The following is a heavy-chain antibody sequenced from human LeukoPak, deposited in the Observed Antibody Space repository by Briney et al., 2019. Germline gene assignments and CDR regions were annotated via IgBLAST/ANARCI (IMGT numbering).Heavy chain of an antibody. CDR3: AEAQGLVAFSGNSLDY. D-gene: IGHD3-3*02. CDR2: ISGSGGFT. CDR1: GFTFNTYA. Sequence: GGSLRLSCAASGFTFNTYAMSWVRQAPGKGLEWVSAISGSGGFTYYADSVKGRFTISRDNSKNSVYLQMHSLRAEDTAIYYLAEAQGLVAFSGNSLDYWGQGALVTVSP. V-gene: IGHV3-23*01. J-gene: IGHJ4*02.